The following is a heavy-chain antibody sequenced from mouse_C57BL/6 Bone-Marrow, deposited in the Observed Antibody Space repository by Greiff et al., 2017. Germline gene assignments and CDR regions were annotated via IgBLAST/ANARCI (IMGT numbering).Heavy chain of an antibody. CDR1: EYEFPSHD. J-gene: IGHJ3*01. V-gene: IGHV5-2*01. CDR3: ASIYYGYDGSY. D-gene: IGHD2-2*01. Sequence: EVNVVESGGGLVQPGESLKLSCESNEYEFPSHDMSWVRKTPEKRLELVAAINSDGGSTYYPDTMERRFIISRDNTKTTLYLQMSSLRSEDTALYYCASIYYGYDGSYWGQGTLVTVSA. CDR2: INSDGGST.